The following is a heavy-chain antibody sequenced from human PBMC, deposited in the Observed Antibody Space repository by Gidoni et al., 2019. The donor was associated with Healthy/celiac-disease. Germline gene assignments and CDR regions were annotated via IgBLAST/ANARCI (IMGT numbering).Heavy chain of an antibody. Sequence: EVQLVESGGGLVKPGGSLRLSCAASGFTFSNAGMRWVRQAPGKGLEWVGRSKSKTDGGTTDDAAPVKGRFTISRDDSKNTLYLQMNSLKTEDTAVYYCTTDPTYYDILTGYYYYYYGMDVWGQGTTVTVSS. D-gene: IGHD3-9*01. CDR3: TTDPTYYDILTGYYYYYYGMDV. CDR2: SKSKTDGGTT. V-gene: IGHV3-15*01. CDR1: GFTFSNAG. J-gene: IGHJ6*02.